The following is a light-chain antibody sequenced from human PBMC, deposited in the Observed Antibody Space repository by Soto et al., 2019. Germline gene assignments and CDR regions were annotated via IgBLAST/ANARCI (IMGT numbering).Light chain of an antibody. CDR1: QSISSN. CDR3: QQYGSSPRT. J-gene: IGKJ1*01. CDR2: GAS. V-gene: IGKV3-20*01. Sequence: EIVMTQSPATLSVSPGERSTLSSSASQSISSNLAWFQQKPGQAPRLLIYGASSRATGIPDRFSGSGSGTDFTLTISRLEPEDFVVYYCQQYGSSPRTFGQGTKVDIK.